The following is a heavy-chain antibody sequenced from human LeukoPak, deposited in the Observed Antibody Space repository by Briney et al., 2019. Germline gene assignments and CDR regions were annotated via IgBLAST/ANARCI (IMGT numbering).Heavy chain of an antibody. J-gene: IGHJ4*02. Sequence: SGPTLVKPTQTLTLTCTFSGFSLNTSGMSVCWSRQPPGKALEWLALIDWDDDKYYSTSLKTRLTISRDTSKNQVVLTMTNMDPVDTATYYCARSPMGAAQFDYWGQGTLVTVSS. CDR1: GFSLNTSGMS. CDR2: IDWDDDK. CDR3: ARSPMGAAQFDY. V-gene: IGHV2-70*01. D-gene: IGHD1-26*01.